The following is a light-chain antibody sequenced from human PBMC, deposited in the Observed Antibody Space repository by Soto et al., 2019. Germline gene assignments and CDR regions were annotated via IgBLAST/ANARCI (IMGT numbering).Light chain of an antibody. CDR1: QSLLHSNGYNY. J-gene: IGKJ1*01. Sequence: DIVMTQSPLSLPVTPGEPASISCRSSQSLLHSNGYNYLDWYLQKPGQSPQLLIYLGSNRASGVPDRFSGSGSGTEFTLKISRVEDEDVGVYYCMQSLQTPPWTFGQGTRVEIK. V-gene: IGKV2-28*01. CDR2: LGS. CDR3: MQSLQTPPWT.